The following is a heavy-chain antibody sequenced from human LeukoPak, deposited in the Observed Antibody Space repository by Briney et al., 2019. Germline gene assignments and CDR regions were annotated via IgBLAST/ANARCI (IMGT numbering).Heavy chain of an antibody. D-gene: IGHD2-15*01. V-gene: IGHV1-69*13. J-gene: IGHJ2*01. CDR1: GGTFSIYA. CDR2: IIPIFGTA. CDR3: ARAFACSGGACYQGSGDFDL. Sequence: SVKVSCKASGGTFSIYAISWVRHAPGQGLEWMGGIIPIFGTANYAQKFQGRGTTTSDESTRTAYIELSSVRSEDTAVYYCARAFACSGGACYQGSGDFDLWGRGTQVTVSS.